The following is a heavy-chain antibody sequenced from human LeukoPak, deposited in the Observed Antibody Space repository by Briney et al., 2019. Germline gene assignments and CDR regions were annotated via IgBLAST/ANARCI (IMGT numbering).Heavy chain of an antibody. J-gene: IGHJ4*02. CDR1: GGPFRSYA. Sequence: VKVSCNASGGPFRSYAISWVRQAPGPGLEWMGGIIPIFGTANYAQKFQGRVTITADESTSTAYMELSSLRSEDTAVYYCASPWEEGYCSGGSCYSFDYWGQGTLVTVSS. CDR3: ASPWEEGYCSGGSCYSFDY. CDR2: IIPIFGTA. V-gene: IGHV1-69*01. D-gene: IGHD2-15*01.